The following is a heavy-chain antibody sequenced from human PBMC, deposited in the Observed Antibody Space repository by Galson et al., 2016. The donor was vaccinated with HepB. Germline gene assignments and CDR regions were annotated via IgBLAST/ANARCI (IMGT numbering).Heavy chain of an antibody. V-gene: IGHV3-21*01. CDR1: GFTFSGYS. CDR2: ITSSSSYI. Sequence: SLRLSCAASGFTFSGYSMIWVRQAPGKGLAWVSSITSSSSYIYYADSVKGRFTISRDNAKNSRYLQMNSLRAVDTSVYYCARGGPIPGAHFDYWGQGTLVTVSS. D-gene: IGHD4/OR15-4a*01. CDR3: ARGGPIPGAHFDY. J-gene: IGHJ4*02.